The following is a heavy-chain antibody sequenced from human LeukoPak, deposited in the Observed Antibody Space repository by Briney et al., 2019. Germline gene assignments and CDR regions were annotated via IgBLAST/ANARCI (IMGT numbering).Heavy chain of an antibody. J-gene: IGHJ4*02. CDR1: GFTFSSYP. CDR3: ARSIHRNWNPGLGFDY. CDR2: ISYDGSNK. D-gene: IGHD1-1*01. V-gene: IGHV3-30*10. Sequence: GGSLRLSCAASGFTFSSYPMHWVRQAPGKGLECVAVISYDGSNKDYTDSVKGRFTISRDNSMNTLYLQMNSLGPEDTAVFYCARSIHRNWNPGLGFDYWGQGTLVTVAS.